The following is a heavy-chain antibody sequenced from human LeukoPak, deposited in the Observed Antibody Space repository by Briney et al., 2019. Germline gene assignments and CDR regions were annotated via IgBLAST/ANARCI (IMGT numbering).Heavy chain of an antibody. V-gene: IGHV1-24*01. J-gene: IGHJ4*02. CDR2: FDPEDGET. Sequence: GASVKVSCKVSGYTLTELSMRWVRQAPGKGLEWMGGFDPEDGETIYAQKFQGRVTMTEDTSTDTAYMELSSLRSEDTAVYYCATANMITFGGVIVRPFDYWGQGTLVTVSS. D-gene: IGHD3-16*02. CDR3: ATANMITFGGVIVRPFDY. CDR1: GYTLTELS.